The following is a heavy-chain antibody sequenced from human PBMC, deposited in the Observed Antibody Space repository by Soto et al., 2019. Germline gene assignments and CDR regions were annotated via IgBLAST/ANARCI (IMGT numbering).Heavy chain of an antibody. Sequence: QVQLQESGPGLVKPSQTLSLTCTVSGGSISSGGYYWSWIRQHPGKGLEWIGYIYYSGSTYYNPSLKSRVTISVDTSKNQFSLKLSSVTDADTAVYYCAREDLSLASAFDIWGQGTMVTVSS. CDR3: AREDLSLASAFDI. CDR2: IYYSGST. V-gene: IGHV4-31*03. J-gene: IGHJ3*02. CDR1: GGSISSGGYY.